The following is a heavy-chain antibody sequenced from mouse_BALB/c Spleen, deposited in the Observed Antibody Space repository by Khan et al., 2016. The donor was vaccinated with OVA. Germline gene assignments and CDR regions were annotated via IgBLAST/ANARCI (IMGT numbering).Heavy chain of an antibody. D-gene: IGHD1-2*01. V-gene: IGHV1S29*02. Sequence: VQLQQSGPELVKPGASVKISCKASGYTFTDYNMHWVKQSHGKSLEWIGYIYPYNGGTGYNQKFKSKATLTVDNSSSTAYMELRSLTSEDSAVYYCARRLYYGYYYAMDYCGQGTSVTVSS. CDR1: GYTFTDYN. J-gene: IGHJ4*01. CDR2: IYPYNGGT. CDR3: ARRLYYGYYYAMDY.